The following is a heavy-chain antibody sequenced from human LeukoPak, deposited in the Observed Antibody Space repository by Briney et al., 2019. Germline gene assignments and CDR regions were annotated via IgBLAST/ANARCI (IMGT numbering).Heavy chain of an antibody. CDR3: ARTTYYDTDTAYYRPFDS. CDR1: GFTFSSYW. J-gene: IGHJ4*02. Sequence: GGSLRLSCAASGFTFSSYWMHWVRQAPGKGLVWVSRINSDGSSTSYADSVKGRFTLSRDNAKNTLYLQMNSLRADDTAVYYCARTTYYDTDTAYYRPFDSWGQGTLVTVSS. CDR2: INSDGSST. V-gene: IGHV3-74*01. D-gene: IGHD3-16*01.